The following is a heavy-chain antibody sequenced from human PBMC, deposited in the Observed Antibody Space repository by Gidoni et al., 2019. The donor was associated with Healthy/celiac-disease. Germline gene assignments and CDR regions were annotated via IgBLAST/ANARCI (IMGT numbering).Heavy chain of an antibody. CDR3: ARTYYYDSSGYYGAFDI. CDR1: GFTFSSSS. Sequence: EVQLVESGGGLVQPGGSLRLSCAASGFTFSSSSMNWVRQAPGKGLEWVSYISSSSSTIYYADSVKGRFTISRDNAKNSLYLQMNSLRDEDTAVYYCARTYYYDSSGYYGAFDIWGQGTMVTVSS. D-gene: IGHD3-22*01. V-gene: IGHV3-48*02. J-gene: IGHJ3*02. CDR2: ISSSSSTI.